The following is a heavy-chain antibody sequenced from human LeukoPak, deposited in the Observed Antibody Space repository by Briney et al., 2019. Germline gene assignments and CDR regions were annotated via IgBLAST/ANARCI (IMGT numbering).Heavy chain of an antibody. D-gene: IGHD3-22*01. V-gene: IGHV3-21*01. CDR2: ISSSSSYI. J-gene: IGHJ4*02. Sequence: GGSVRLSCAACGFTFSSYSMNWVRQAPGKGLEGVSSISSSSSYIYYADAVKGRFTIPRDNAKNSLYLQMNRLRAEDTAVYYCARDRGAYYYDTGYWGQGTLVTVSS. CDR1: GFTFSSYS. CDR3: ARDRGAYYYDTGY.